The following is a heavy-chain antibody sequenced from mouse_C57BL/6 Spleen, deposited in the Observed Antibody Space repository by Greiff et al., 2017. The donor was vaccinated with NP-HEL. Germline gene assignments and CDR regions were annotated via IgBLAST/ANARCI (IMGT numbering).Heavy chain of an antibody. CDR1: GFTFTDYY. Sequence: EVQLVESGGGLVQPGGSLSLSCAASGFTFTDYYMSWVRQPPGKALEWLGFIRNKANGYTTEYSASVKGRFTISRVNSQSILYLQMNALRAEDSATYYCARFYDYDAWFAYWGQGTLVTVSA. CDR3: ARFYDYDAWFAY. CDR2: IRNKANGYTT. V-gene: IGHV7-3*01. D-gene: IGHD2-4*01. J-gene: IGHJ3*01.